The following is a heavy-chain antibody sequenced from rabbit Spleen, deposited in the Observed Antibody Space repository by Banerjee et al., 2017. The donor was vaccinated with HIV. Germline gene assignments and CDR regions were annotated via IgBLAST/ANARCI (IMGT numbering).Heavy chain of an antibody. V-gene: IGHV1S7*01. Sequence: QLEESAGGLVQPGGSLKLSCKASGFDFSGYGMSWVRQAPGKGLEWIGYIDPLFINTYYASWVNGRFTISRDDAQNTLYLQLNSLTAADTATYFCARDGAGGSYFALWGQGTLVTVS. D-gene: IGHD8-1*01. CDR3: ARDGAGGSYFAL. CDR1: GFDFSGYG. J-gene: IGHJ4*01. CDR2: IDPLFINT.